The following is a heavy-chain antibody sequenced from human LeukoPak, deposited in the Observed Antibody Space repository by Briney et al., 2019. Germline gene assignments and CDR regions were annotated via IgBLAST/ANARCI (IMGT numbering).Heavy chain of an antibody. Sequence: PSETLSLTCTVSGGSISSSSYYWSWIRQPPGKGLEWIGYIYYSGSTNYNPSLKSRVTISVDTSKNQFSLKLSSVTAADTAVYYCARGGPYSSSWYQDYWGQGTLVTVSP. V-gene: IGHV4-61*01. CDR3: ARGGPYSSSWYQDY. CDR1: GGSISSSSYY. J-gene: IGHJ4*02. CDR2: IYYSGST. D-gene: IGHD6-13*01.